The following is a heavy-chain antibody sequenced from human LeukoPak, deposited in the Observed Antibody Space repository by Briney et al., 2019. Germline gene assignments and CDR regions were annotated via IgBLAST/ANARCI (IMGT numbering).Heavy chain of an antibody. CDR1: DGSISSGSYY. CDR2: IYYSGST. Sequence: SETLSLTCTVSDGSISSGSYYWGWIRPPPGKGLEWIGSIYYSGSTYYNPSLKSRVTISVDTSKNQFSLKLSSVTAADTAVYYCARLIVAGTAEYFQHWGQGTLVTVSS. CDR3: ARLIVAGTAEYFQH. V-gene: IGHV4-39*01. J-gene: IGHJ1*01. D-gene: IGHD6-19*01.